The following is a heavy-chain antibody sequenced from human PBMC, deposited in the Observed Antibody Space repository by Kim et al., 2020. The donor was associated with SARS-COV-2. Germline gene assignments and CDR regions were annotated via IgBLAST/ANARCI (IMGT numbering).Heavy chain of an antibody. J-gene: IGHJ3*01. D-gene: IGHD6-19*01. V-gene: IGHV2-5*01. CDR3: AHRPGIAVAGGAFDV. Sequence: PSLKSRLTITKDTSKNQVVLTMTNMDPVDTATYYCAHRPGIAVAGGAFDVWGQGTLVTVSS.